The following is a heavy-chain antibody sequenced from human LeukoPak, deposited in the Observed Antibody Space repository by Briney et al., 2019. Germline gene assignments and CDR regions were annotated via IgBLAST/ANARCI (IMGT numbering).Heavy chain of an antibody. V-gene: IGHV4-39*02. Sequence: PSGTLSLTCAFSGDSISNTLFYWGWIRRPPGKGLEWIGSVYFNGATSYSPSLKSRVTILIDTSKSHFSLNLRSVSAADTAVYYCARGPVRARYYFDFWGQGTLVTVSP. CDR3: ARGPVRARYYFDF. CDR2: VYFNGAT. J-gene: IGHJ4*02. D-gene: IGHD1-1*01. CDR1: GDSISNTLFY.